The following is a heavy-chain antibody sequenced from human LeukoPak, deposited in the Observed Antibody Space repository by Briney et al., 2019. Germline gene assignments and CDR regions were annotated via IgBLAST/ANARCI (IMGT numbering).Heavy chain of an antibody. D-gene: IGHD6-19*01. CDR1: GYRFTSYW. V-gene: IGHV5-51*01. CDR2: IYPDDSDT. Sequence: GESLKISCKGSGYRFTSYWIGWVRQMPGKGLEWMGIIYPDDSDTRYSPSFRGQVTISADKSISTAYLQWSSLKASDTAMYYCARHAGAYSSGWYEDYRGQGTLVTVSS. CDR3: ARHAGAYSSGWYEDY. J-gene: IGHJ4*02.